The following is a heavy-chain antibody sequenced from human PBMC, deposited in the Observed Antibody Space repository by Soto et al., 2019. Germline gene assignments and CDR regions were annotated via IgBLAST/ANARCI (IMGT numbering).Heavy chain of an antibody. J-gene: IGHJ6*03. CDR2: INHSGST. CDR1: GGSFSGYY. CDR3: ARGYPYYDFWSGYYRTTGNYYYYMDV. Sequence: SETLSLTCAVYGGSFSGYYWSWIRQPPGKGLEWIGEINHSGSTNYNPSLKSRVTISVDTSKNQFSLKLSSVTAADTAVYYCARGYPYYDFWSGYYRTTGNYYYYMDVWGKGTTVTVSS. V-gene: IGHV4-34*01. D-gene: IGHD3-3*01.